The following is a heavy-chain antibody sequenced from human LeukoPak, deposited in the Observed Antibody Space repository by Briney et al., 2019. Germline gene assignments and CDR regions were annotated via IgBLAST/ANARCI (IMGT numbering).Heavy chain of an antibody. CDR3: ARGPPRLNWFDP. CDR1: GYTFTSYA. Sequence: ASVMVSCKASGYTFTSYAMHWVRQAPGQRLEWMGWINGGNGNTKYSQKLQGRVTITRDTSATTAYMELRSLRSEDTAVFYCARGPPRLNWFDPWGQGTLVTVSS. D-gene: IGHD6-25*01. J-gene: IGHJ5*02. V-gene: IGHV1-3*01. CDR2: INGGNGNT.